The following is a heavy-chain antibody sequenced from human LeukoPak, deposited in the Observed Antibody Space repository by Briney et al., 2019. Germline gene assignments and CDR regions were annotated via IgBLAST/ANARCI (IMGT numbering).Heavy chain of an antibody. V-gene: IGHV3-23*01. D-gene: IGHD3-9*01. CDR2: ISDSGGST. J-gene: IGHJ4*02. CDR1: GFTFSSYA. CDR3: AKDGDILTGYLGY. Sequence: GGSLRLSCAASGFTFSSYAMSWVRQAPGKGLEWVSAISDSGGSTYYADSVKGRFTISRDNSKNTLYLQMNSLRAEDTAVYYCAKDGDILTGYLGYWGQGTLVTVSS.